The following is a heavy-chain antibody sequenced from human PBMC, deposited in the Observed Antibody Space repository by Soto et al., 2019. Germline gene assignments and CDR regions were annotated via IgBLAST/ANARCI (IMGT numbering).Heavy chain of an antibody. CDR2: IYNSGST. CDR1: GGSIIRYY. D-gene: IGHD3-10*01. J-gene: IGHJ6*02. Sequence: SETLSLTATVSGGSIIRYYWGWIRQPPGKGLGGIGYIYNSGSTNYNTSLKSRVTKSVDTTTIQFSMKLSSLTVAATAVYYCARFSGTMVRGVFWDYYGMDVWGQGTTVTVSS. CDR3: ARFSGTMVRGVFWDYYGMDV. V-gene: IGHV4-59*01.